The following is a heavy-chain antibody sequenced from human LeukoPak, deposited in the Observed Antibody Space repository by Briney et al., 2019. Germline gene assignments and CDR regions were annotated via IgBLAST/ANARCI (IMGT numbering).Heavy chain of an antibody. V-gene: IGHV3-9*01. D-gene: IGHD3-22*01. Sequence: PGRPLRLSCAASGFTFDDYAMHWVRQAPGKGLEWVSGISWNSGSIGYADSVKGRFTISRDNAKNSLYLQMNSLRAEDTALYYCAKDIDSSIDAFDIWGQGTMVTVSS. J-gene: IGHJ3*02. CDR3: AKDIDSSIDAFDI. CDR2: ISWNSGSI. CDR1: GFTFDDYA.